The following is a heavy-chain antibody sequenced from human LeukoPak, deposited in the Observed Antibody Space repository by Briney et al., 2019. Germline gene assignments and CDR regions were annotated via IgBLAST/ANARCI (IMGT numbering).Heavy chain of an antibody. CDR1: GGTFSSYA. J-gene: IGHJ6*02. Sequence: SVKVSCKASGGTFSSYAISWVRQAPGQGLEWMGRIIPILGIANYAQKFQGRVTITADKSTSTAYMELSSLRSEDTAVYYCATGYCSSTSCPYGMDVWGQGTTVTVSS. D-gene: IGHD2-2*01. CDR3: ATGYCSSTSCPYGMDV. V-gene: IGHV1-69*04. CDR2: IIPILGIA.